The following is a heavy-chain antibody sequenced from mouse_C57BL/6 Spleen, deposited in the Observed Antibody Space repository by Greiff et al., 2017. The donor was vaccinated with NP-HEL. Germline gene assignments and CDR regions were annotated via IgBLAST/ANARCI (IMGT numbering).Heavy chain of an antibody. V-gene: IGHV6-6*01. CDR1: GFTFSDAW. Sequence: EVMLVESGGGLVQPGGSMKLSCAASGFTFSDAWMDWVRQSPEKGLEWVAEIRNKANNHATYYAESVKGRFTISRDDSKSSVYLQMNSLRAEDTGIYYCTSGNYRYWYFDVWGTGTTVTVSS. CDR2: IRNKANNHAT. D-gene: IGHD2-1*01. J-gene: IGHJ1*03. CDR3: TSGNYRYWYFDV.